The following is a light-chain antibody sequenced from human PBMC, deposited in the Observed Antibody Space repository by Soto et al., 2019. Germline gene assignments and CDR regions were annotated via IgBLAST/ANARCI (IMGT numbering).Light chain of an antibody. CDR3: QQYNNWPRT. CDR1: QSVSTN. V-gene: IGKV3-15*01. J-gene: IGKJ1*01. Sequence: EIVMPQSPDTLSVSPGERATLSCRASQSVSTNLAWYQQKPGQAPRLLIYGASTRSTGIPARFSGSGFGTELTLTISSLQSEDFAVYYCQQYNNWPRTFGQGTKVEIK. CDR2: GAS.